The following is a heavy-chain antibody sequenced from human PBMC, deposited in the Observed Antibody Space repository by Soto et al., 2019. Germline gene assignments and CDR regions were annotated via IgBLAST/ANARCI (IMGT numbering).Heavy chain of an antibody. D-gene: IGHD6-19*01. CDR3: VRATLTGGSGWYGLDY. CDR1: GYTFTSYG. CDR2: ISAYNGNT. V-gene: IGHV1-18*01. J-gene: IGHJ4*02. Sequence: QVQLVQSGAEVKKPGASVKVSCKASGYTFTSYGISWVRQAPGQGLEWMGWISAYNGNTNYAQKLQGRATMTTDTSTSTAYMELRSLRSDDTAVYYCVRATLTGGSGWYGLDYWGQGTLVTVSS.